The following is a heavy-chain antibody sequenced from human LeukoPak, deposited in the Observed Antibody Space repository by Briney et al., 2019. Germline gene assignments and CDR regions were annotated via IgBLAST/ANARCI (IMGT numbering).Heavy chain of an antibody. Sequence: SETLSLTCTVSGYSISSGYYWGWIRQPPGKGLEWIGSIYHSGSTYYNPSLKSRVTISVDTSKNQFSLKLSSVTAVDTAVYYCARTATVTTPYYFDHWGQGTLVTVSS. D-gene: IGHD4-17*01. V-gene: IGHV4-38-2*02. CDR2: IYHSGST. CDR1: GYSISSGYY. CDR3: ARTATVTTPYYFDH. J-gene: IGHJ4*02.